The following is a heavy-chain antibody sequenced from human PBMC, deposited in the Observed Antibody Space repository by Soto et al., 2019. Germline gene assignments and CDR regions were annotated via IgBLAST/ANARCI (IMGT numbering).Heavy chain of an antibody. Sequence: SETLSLTCIVSGDSVSSGSYSWSWIWQPPGRELEWIGYISSSGTTNYNPSLKSRVTISLDTSKNQFSLNLNSVTAADTAVYYCARGSYSGGWFDYWGQGTLVTVSS. CDR3: ARGSYSGGWFDY. J-gene: IGHJ4*02. V-gene: IGHV4-61*01. CDR1: GDSVSSGSYS. CDR2: ISSSGTT. D-gene: IGHD6-19*01.